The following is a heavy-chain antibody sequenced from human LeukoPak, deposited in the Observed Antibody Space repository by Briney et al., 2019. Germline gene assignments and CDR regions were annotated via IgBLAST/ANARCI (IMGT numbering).Heavy chain of an antibody. D-gene: IGHD2-21*02. J-gene: IGHJ5*02. V-gene: IGHV1-2*02. CDR2: INLNSGGT. CDR3: ARKGCTGDCYRFDP. CDR1: GYTFTGYY. Sequence: ASVKVSCKASGYTFTGYYMHWVRQAPGQGLEWMGWINLNSGGTNYAQKFQGRVTMTRDTSISTAYMELSRLRSDDTAVYYCARKGCTGDCYRFDPWGQGTLVTVSS.